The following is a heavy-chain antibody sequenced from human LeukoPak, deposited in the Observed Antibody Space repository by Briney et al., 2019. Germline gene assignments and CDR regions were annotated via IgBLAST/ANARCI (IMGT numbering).Heavy chain of an antibody. Sequence: GGSLRLSCAASGFTFSSYAMHWVRQAPGKGLEYVSAISSNGGSTYYANSVKGRFTISRDNSKNTLYLQMNSLRAEDTAVYYCARDRIPGYSFDYWGQGTLVTVSS. CDR2: ISSNGGST. V-gene: IGHV3-64*01. CDR3: ARDRIPGYSFDY. CDR1: GFTFSSYA. D-gene: IGHD5-18*01. J-gene: IGHJ4*02.